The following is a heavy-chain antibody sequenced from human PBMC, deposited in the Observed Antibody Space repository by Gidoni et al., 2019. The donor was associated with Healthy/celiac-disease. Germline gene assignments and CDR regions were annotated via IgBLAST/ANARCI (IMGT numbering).Heavy chain of an antibody. CDR3: ARDSAAHFDY. V-gene: IGHV4-61*01. D-gene: IGHD6-13*01. CDR2: IYYSGST. J-gene: IGHJ4*02. CDR1: GGSVSSGSYY. Sequence: QVQLQESGPGLVKPSETLSLTCTVSGGSVSSGSYYWSWIRQPPGKGLEWIGYIYYSGSTNYNPSLKSRVTISVDTSKNQFSLKLSSVTAADTAVYYCARDSAAHFDYWGQGTLVTVSS.